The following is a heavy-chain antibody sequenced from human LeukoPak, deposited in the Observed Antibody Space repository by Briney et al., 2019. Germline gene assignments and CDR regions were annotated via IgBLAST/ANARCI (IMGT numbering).Heavy chain of an antibody. J-gene: IGHJ5*02. V-gene: IGHV4-59*08. Sequence: SETLSLTCNVSGGSISNYYWTWIRQPPGKGLEWIGYIYYSGSTNYNPSLKSRVTISVDTSKNQFSLKLSSVTAADTAVYYCARHWSASWGRYNWFDPWGQGTLVTVSS. D-gene: IGHD3-3*01. CDR1: GGSISNYY. CDR3: ARHWSASWGRYNWFDP. CDR2: IYYSGST.